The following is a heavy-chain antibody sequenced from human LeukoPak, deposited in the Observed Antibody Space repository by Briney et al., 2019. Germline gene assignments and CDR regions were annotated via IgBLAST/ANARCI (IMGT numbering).Heavy chain of an antibody. CDR1: GFTFSSYG. CDR2: IRYDGSNK. CDR3: AQKRYYDSSGSFDY. J-gene: IGHJ4*02. Sequence: HPGGSLRLSCAASGFTFSSYGMHWVRQAPGKGLEWVAFIRYDGSNKYYADSVKGRFTISRDNSKNTLYLQMNSLRAEDTAVYYCAQKRYYDSSGSFDYWGQGTLVTVSS. D-gene: IGHD3-22*01. V-gene: IGHV3-30*02.